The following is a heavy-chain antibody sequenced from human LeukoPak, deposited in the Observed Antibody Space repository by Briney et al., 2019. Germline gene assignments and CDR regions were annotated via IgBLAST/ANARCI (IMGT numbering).Heavy chain of an antibody. CDR1: GFTFSSYA. CDR2: ISGSGGGT. J-gene: IGHJ4*02. V-gene: IGHV3-23*01. Sequence: GGSLRLSCAASGFTFSSYAMSWVRQAPGKGLEWVSAISGSGGGTYYADSVKGRFTISRDNSKNTLYLQMNSLRAEDTAVYYCAAHPQQWLVEEDYWGQGTLVTVSS. CDR3: AAHPQQWLVEEDY. D-gene: IGHD6-19*01.